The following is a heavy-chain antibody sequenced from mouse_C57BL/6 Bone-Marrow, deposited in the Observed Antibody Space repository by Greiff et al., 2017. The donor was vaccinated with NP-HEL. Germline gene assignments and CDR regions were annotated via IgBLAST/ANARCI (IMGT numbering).Heavy chain of an antibody. D-gene: IGHD1-1*01. CDR3: AREDHYYGSTPPY. CDR2: IDPSDSYT. V-gene: IGHV1-50*01. Sequence: VQLQQPGAELVKPGASVKLSCKASGYTFTSYWMQWVKQRPGQGLEWIGEIDPSDSYTNYNQKFKGKATLTVDTSSSTAYMQLSSLTSEDSAVYYCAREDHYYGSTPPYWGQGTTLTVSS. J-gene: IGHJ2*01. CDR1: GYTFTSYW.